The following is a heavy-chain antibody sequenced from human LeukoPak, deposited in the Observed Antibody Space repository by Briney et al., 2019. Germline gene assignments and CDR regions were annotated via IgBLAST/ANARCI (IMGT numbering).Heavy chain of an antibody. Sequence: SETLSPTCAVHGHYFRCYYGSWIRQPPAKGLEWIGEINHSGSTNYNPSLKSRVTISVDTSNYPFSLKLSSVPPSDTAAYNCARWILVVITDNWFDPWGQGTLVTVSS. V-gene: IGHV4-34*01. CDR2: INHSGST. CDR3: ARWILVVITDNWFDP. D-gene: IGHD3-22*01. CDR1: GHYFRCYY. J-gene: IGHJ5*02.